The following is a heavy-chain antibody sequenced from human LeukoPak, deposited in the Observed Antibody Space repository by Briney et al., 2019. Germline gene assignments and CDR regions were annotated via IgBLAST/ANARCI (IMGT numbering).Heavy chain of an antibody. CDR3: ARVRSWTYFDY. V-gene: IGHV1-2*02. CDR2: INPNSGGT. CDR1: GYTFTGYY. J-gene: IGHJ4*02. D-gene: IGHD6-13*01. Sequence: GASVKVPCKASGYTFTGYYMHWVRQAPGQGLEWMGWINPNSGGTNYAQKFQGRVTMTRDTSISTAYMELSRLRSDDMAVYYCARVRSWTYFDYWGQGTLVTVSS.